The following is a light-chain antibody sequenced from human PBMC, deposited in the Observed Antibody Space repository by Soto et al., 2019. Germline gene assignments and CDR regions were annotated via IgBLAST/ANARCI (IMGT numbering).Light chain of an antibody. Sequence: EIVMTQSPATLSVYPGERATLSRRASQSVGTYLAWYQQKPGQAPRLLIYDASNRAAGVPVRFSGSGSGTDFTLTISSVEPDDFAVYYCQQRSNWPPITFGHGTRLEIK. CDR1: QSVGTY. CDR2: DAS. V-gene: IGKV3-11*01. J-gene: IGKJ5*01. CDR3: QQRSNWPPIT.